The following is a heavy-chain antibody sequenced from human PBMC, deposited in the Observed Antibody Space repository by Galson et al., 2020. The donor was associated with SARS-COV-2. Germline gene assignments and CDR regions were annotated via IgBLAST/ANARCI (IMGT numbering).Heavy chain of an antibody. J-gene: IGHJ4*02. V-gene: IGHV3-74*03. CDR1: GFTFSSYW. CDR2: INSDGSST. CDR3: VRERLDFDY. Sequence: GGSLRLSCAASGFTFSSYWMHWVRQAPGKGLVWVSGINSDGSSTKYADSVKGRFTISRDNAKYTLYLQMNSLRAEDTAVYYCVRERLDFDYWGQGTLVTVSS.